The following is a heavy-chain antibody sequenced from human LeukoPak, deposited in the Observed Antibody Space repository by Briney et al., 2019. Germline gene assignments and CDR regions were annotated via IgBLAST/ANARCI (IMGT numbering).Heavy chain of an antibody. Sequence: PGGSLRLSCAASGITFSDYYMSWIRQAPGKGLEWVSYISSSGSTIYYADSVKGRFTISRDNAKNSLYLQMNSLRAEDTAVYYCARDQYCSSTSCYSYWGQGTLVTVSS. CDR3: ARDQYCSSTSCYSY. D-gene: IGHD2-2*01. V-gene: IGHV3-11*01. CDR1: GITFSDYY. CDR2: ISSSGSTI. J-gene: IGHJ4*02.